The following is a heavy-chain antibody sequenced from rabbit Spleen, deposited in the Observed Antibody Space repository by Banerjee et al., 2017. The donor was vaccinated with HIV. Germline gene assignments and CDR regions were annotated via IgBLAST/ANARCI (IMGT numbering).Heavy chain of an antibody. Sequence: QEQLVESGGGLVSPEGSLTLTCTASGFSFSGKYFICWVRQAPGKGLEWVACRDVINDDGIYYENWAKGRFTISKTSSTSVTLQMTSLTAADTATYFCARRGHSGVGYLALWGPGTLVTVS. D-gene: IGHD1-1*01. CDR1: GFSFSGKYF. V-gene: IGHV1S45*01. CDR2: RDVINDDGI. CDR3: ARRGHSGVGYLAL. J-gene: IGHJ4*01.